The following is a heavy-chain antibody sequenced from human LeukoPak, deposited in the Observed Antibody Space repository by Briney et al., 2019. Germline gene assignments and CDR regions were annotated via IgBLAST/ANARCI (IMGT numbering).Heavy chain of an antibody. CDR2: ITGDGTTT. J-gene: IGHJ4*02. V-gene: IGHV3-23*01. CDR3: AKMQGYLDY. D-gene: IGHD2-2*01. CDR1: GLTFSSYG. Sequence: GGSLRLSCEASGLTFSSYGMSWVRQAPGKGLQWVSAITGDGTTTYYADSVKGRFTISRDNSKNMLYLQMSSLRAEDTAVYYCAKMQGYLDYWGQGTLVPASS.